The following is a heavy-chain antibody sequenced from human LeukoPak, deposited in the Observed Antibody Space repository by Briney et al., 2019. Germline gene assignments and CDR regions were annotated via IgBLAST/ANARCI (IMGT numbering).Heavy chain of an antibody. V-gene: IGHV3-20*04. CDR2: INWNGGST. Sequence: GGSLRLSCAASGFTFSNAWMSWVRQAPGKGLEWVSGINWNGGSTGYADSVKGRFTISRDNAKNSLYLQMNSLRAEDTALYYCARGGLGRGYYFDYWGQGTLVTVSS. CDR1: GFTFSNAW. CDR3: ARGGLGRGYYFDY. D-gene: IGHD3-16*01. J-gene: IGHJ4*02.